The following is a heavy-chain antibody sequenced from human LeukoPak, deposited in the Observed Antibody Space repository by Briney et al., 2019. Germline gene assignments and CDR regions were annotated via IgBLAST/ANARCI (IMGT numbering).Heavy chain of an antibody. CDR3: ARGGGRGYYDSSGYYHVR. CDR1: GYTFTRYY. Sequence: GASVKVSCKASGYTFTRYYMHWVRQAPGQGLEWMGRINPNSGGTNYAQKFQGRVTMTRDTSISTAYMELSRLRSDDTAVYYWARGGGRGYYDSSGYYHVRWGQGTLVTVSS. V-gene: IGHV1-2*06. CDR2: INPNSGGT. J-gene: IGHJ4*02. D-gene: IGHD3-22*01.